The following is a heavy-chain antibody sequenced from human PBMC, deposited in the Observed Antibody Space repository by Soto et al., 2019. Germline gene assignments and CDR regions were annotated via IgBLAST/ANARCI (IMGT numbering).Heavy chain of an antibody. J-gene: IGHJ4*02. CDR3: ARKGVAFDY. CDR1: GFTFSSYS. D-gene: IGHD3-3*01. V-gene: IGHV3-48*02. CDR2: ISTTSSSI. Sequence: VGSLRLSCAASGFTFSSYSMNWVRQAPGKGLEWISYISTTSSSIYYADSVKGRFTISRDNAKNSPFLQMNSLRDEDTAVYYCARKGVAFDYWGQGALVTVSS.